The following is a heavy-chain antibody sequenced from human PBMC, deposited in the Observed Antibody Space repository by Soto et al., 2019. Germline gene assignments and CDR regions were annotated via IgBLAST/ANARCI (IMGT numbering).Heavy chain of an antibody. Sequence: QVQLQESGPGLVKPSETLSLTCSVSGGSVSSANNYWSWVRQPPGKGLEWIGYIYNSGSTNYNPSLTXRXTXXVDTSKNQFSPKLSSVTAADTAVYYCTSGRMTTLDWGQGTLVTVSS. D-gene: IGHD3-16*01. V-gene: IGHV4-61*01. CDR2: IYNSGST. CDR1: GGSVSSANNY. CDR3: TSGRMTTLD. J-gene: IGHJ4*02.